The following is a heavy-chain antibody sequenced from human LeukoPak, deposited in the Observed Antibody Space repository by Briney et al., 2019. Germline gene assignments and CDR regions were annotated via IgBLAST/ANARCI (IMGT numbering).Heavy chain of an antibody. J-gene: IGHJ6*03. Sequence: PSETLSLTCTVSGGSISSGSYYWSWIRQPAGKGLEWIGRIYTSGSTNYNPSLKSRVTISVDTSKNQCSLKLSSVTAADTAVYYCARGFGGSYYYYMDVWGKGTTVTVSS. CDR2: IYTSGST. CDR1: GGSISSGSYY. CDR3: ARGFGGSYYYYMDV. V-gene: IGHV4-61*02. D-gene: IGHD3-3*01.